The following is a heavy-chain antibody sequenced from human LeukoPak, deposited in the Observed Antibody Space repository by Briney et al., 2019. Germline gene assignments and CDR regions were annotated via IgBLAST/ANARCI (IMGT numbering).Heavy chain of an antibody. V-gene: IGHV1-18*01. CDR1: GYTFTSYG. Sequence: ASVKVSCKASGYTFTSYGISWVRQAPGQGLEWMGWISAYNGNTNYAQKLQGRVTMTTDTSTSTAYMELRSLRSDDTAVYYCARSLPLCSTSCYFRHNWFDPWGQGTLVTVSS. CDR2: ISAYNGNT. J-gene: IGHJ5*02. D-gene: IGHD2-2*01. CDR3: ARSLPLCSTSCYFRHNWFDP.